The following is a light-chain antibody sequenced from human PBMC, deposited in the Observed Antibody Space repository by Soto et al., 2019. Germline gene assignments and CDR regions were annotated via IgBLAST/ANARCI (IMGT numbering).Light chain of an antibody. V-gene: IGLV4-69*01. CDR2: LNSDGSH. Sequence: QAVVTQSPSASASLGASVKLTCTLSSGHSSYAIAWHQQQPEKGPRYLMKLNSDGSHSKGDGIPDRFSGSSSGAERYLTISSLQSEDEADYYCQTWGTGTPYVLFGGGTQLTVL. CDR3: QTWGTGTPYVL. J-gene: IGLJ2*01. CDR1: SGHSSYA.